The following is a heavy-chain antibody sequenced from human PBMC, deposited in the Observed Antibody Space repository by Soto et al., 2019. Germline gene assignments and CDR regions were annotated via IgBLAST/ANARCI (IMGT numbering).Heavy chain of an antibody. Sequence: ETLCLTCTVSGGSIGSYCGSWIRQPPGKGLEWIGYIYYSGSTNYNPSLKSRVTISVDTSKNQFSLKLSSVTAADTAVYYCARVWGGAFDIWGQGTMVTVSS. J-gene: IGHJ3*02. V-gene: IGHV4-59*01. CDR3: ARVWGGAFDI. CDR1: GGSIGSYC. D-gene: IGHD3-10*01. CDR2: IYYSGST.